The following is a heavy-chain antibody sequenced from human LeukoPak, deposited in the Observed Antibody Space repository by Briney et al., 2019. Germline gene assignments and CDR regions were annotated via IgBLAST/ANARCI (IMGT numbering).Heavy chain of an antibody. J-gene: IGHJ5*02. D-gene: IGHD3-10*01. CDR2: IYHSGST. V-gene: IGHV4-61*08. CDR3: AKLLWFGEADNWLDP. CDR1: GGSISSGGYY. Sequence: SETLSLTCTVSGGSISSGGYYWSWIRQHPGKGLEWIGYIYHSGSTNYNPSLKSRVTISVDTSKNQFSLKLSSVTAADTAVYYCAKLLWFGEADNWLDPWGQGTLVTVSS.